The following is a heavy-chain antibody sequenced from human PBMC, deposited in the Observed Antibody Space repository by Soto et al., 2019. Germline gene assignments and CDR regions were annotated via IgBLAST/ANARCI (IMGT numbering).Heavy chain of an antibody. D-gene: IGHD3-22*01. Sequence: PGGSLRLSCAASGFTVSSNYMSWVRQAPGKGLEWVSVIYSGGSTYYADSVKGRFTISRDNSKNTLYLQMNSLRAEDTAVYYCARDSRYYDSSGYQYNWFDPWGQGTLVTVSS. V-gene: IGHV3-53*01. CDR3: ARDSRYYDSSGYQYNWFDP. CDR1: GFTVSSNY. J-gene: IGHJ5*02. CDR2: IYSGGST.